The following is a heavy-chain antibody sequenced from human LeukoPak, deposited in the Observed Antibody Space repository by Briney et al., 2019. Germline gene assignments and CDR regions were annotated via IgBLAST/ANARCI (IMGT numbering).Heavy chain of an antibody. CDR1: GFMFSVYG. CDR2: IWNDGSNK. D-gene: IGHD3-10*01. CDR3: ARASGPFDY. Sequence: VRSLRLSCVASGFMFSVYGMHWVRQAPGKGLEWVAVIWNDGSNKYYADSVKGRFTISRDNSKNTLYLQMNSLRAEDTAVYSCARASGPFDYWGQGTLVTVSS. V-gene: IGHV3-33*01. J-gene: IGHJ4*02.